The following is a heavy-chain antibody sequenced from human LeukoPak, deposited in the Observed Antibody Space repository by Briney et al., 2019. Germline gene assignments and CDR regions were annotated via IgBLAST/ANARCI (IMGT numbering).Heavy chain of an antibody. Sequence: SETLSLTCTVSGGSISSGDYYWSWIRQPPGTGLEWIGYIYYSGSTYYNPSLKSRVTISVDTSKNQFSLKLSSVTAADTAVYYCARALRGYSYGYYFDYWGQGTLVTVSS. CDR3: ARALRGYSYGYYFDY. D-gene: IGHD5-18*01. V-gene: IGHV4-30-4*01. CDR1: GGSISSGDYY. J-gene: IGHJ4*02. CDR2: IYYSGST.